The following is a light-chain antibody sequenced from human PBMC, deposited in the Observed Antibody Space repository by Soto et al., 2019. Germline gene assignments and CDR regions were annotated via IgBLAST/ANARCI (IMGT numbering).Light chain of an antibody. V-gene: IGLV1-44*01. CDR2: GVN. Sequence: QSVLTQPPSASGTPGQRVSISCSGSSSNIGDRDVDWYQQVPGTAPKLLVYGVNHRPSGVPDRFSASKSGASASLAISGLQVEDEAVYYCSTWDDSLDAWVFGGGTQLTVL. CDR3: STWDDSLDAWV. J-gene: IGLJ3*02. CDR1: SSNIGDRD.